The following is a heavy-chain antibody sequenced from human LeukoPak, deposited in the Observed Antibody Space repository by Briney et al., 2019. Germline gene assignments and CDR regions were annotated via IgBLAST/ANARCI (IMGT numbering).Heavy chain of an antibody. CDR1: GGSFSGYY. CDR3: ARHPLRGVILY. CDR2: INHSGST. V-gene: IGHV4-34*01. J-gene: IGHJ4*02. Sequence: PSETLSLTCAVYGGSFSGYYWSWIRQPPGKGLEWIGEINHSGSTNYNPSLKSRVTISVDTSKNQFSLKLSSVTAADTAVYYCARHPLRGVILYWGQGTLVTVSS. D-gene: IGHD3-10*01.